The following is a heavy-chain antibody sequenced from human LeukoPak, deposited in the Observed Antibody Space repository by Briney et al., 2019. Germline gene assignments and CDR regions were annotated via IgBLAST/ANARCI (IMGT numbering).Heavy chain of an antibody. CDR2: IYYSGST. CDR3: ARGGGSWSLNWFDP. Sequence: SETLSLTCTVSGGSISSYYWSWIRQPPGKGLEWIGYIYYSGSTNYNPSLKSRATISVDTSKNQFSLKLSSVTAADTAVYYCARGGGSWSLNWFDPWGQGTLVTVSS. V-gene: IGHV4-59*01. CDR1: GGSISSYY. J-gene: IGHJ5*02. D-gene: IGHD6-13*01.